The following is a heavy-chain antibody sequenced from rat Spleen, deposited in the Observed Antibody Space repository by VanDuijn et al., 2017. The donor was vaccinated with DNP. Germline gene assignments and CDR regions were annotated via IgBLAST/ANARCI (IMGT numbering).Heavy chain of an antibody. CDR3: TTPRITVAAPS. CDR1: GFTFNNYW. V-gene: IGHV5-31*01. Sequence: EVQLVESGGDLVQPGRSLKLSCVASGFTFNNYWMTWIRQVPGKGLEWVASITSSGGGAFYADSVKGRFTISRDNAKATLYLQMDSLRSEDTATYYCTTPRITVAAPSWGQGVMVTVSS. CDR2: ITSSGGGA. J-gene: IGHJ2*01. D-gene: IGHD1-2*01.